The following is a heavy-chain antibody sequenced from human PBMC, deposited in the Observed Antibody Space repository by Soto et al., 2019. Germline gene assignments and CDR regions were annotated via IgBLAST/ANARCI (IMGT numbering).Heavy chain of an antibody. CDR2: INHSGST. CDR3: ARGSIAVRFDP. J-gene: IGHJ5*02. CDR1: GGSFSGYY. V-gene: IGHV4-34*01. Sequence: QVQLQQWGAGLLKPSETLSLTCAVYGGSFSGYYWSWIRQPPGKGLEWIGEINHSGSTNYNPSLKSRVPISVDTSKNQFSLKLSSVTAADTAVYYCARGSIAVRFDPWGQGTLVTVSS. D-gene: IGHD6-19*01.